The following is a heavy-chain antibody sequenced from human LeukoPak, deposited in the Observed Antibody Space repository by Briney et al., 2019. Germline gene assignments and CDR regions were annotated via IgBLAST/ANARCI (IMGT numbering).Heavy chain of an antibody. CDR3: ARSGRGTYYYFDW. J-gene: IGHJ4*02. CDR2: MNPNSGNT. V-gene: IGHV1-8*01. D-gene: IGHD3-10*01. Sequence: ASVKVSCKASGYTFTSYDINWVRQATGQGLEWMGWMNPNSGNTGYAQKFQGRVTMTTDISTSTAYMEVWSLRSDDTAVYYCARSGRGTYYYFDWWGQGTLVTVSS. CDR1: GYTFTSYD.